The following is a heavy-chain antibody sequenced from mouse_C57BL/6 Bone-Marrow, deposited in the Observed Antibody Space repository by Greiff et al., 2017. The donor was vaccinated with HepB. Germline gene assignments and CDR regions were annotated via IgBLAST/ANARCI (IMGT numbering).Heavy chain of an antibody. V-gene: IGHV1-50*01. J-gene: IGHJ3*01. D-gene: IGHD1-1*01. Sequence: QVHVKQPGAELVKPGASVKLSCKASGYTFTSYWMQWVKQRPGQGLEWIGEIDPSDSYTNYNQKFKGKATLTVDTSSSTAYMQLSSLTSEDSAVYYCASSSPFAYWGQGTLVTVSA. CDR1: GYTFTSYW. CDR3: ASSSPFAY. CDR2: IDPSDSYT.